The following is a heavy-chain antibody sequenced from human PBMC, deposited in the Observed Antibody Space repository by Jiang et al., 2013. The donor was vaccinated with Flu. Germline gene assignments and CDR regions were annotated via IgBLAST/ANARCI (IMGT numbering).Heavy chain of an antibody. CDR2: ISGSGGST. CDR3: AKDLSEGIFGVVALDY. D-gene: IGHD3-3*01. V-gene: IGHV3-23*04. Sequence: VQLVESGGGLVQPGGSLRLSCAASGFTFSSYAMSWVRQAPGKGLEWVSAISGSGGSTYYADSVKGRFTISRDNSKNTLYLQMNSLRAEDTAVYYCAKDLSEGIFGVVALDYWGQGTLVTVSS. CDR1: GFTFSSYA. J-gene: IGHJ4*02.